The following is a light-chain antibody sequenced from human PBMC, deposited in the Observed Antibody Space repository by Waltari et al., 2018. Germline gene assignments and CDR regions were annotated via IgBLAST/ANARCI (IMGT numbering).Light chain of an antibody. CDR2: KAS. CDR1: QSISKW. CDR3: QQYNSYSLLS. J-gene: IGKJ4*01. V-gene: IGKV1-5*03. Sequence: DIQMTQSPSTLSASVGDRVIFSCRASQSISKWLAWYQQKPGKAPKLRIYKASTVESGVPSRFSGSGSGTEFTLTISSLQPEDFATYYCQQYNSYSLLSFGGGTKVEIK.